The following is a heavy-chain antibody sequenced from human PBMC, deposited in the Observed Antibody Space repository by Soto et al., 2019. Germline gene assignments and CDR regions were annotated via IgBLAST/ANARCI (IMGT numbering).Heavy chain of an antibody. J-gene: IGHJ4*02. CDR1: GGSISSSNW. CDR3: CEGPRSSDDEVFDH. Sequence: QVQLQESGPGLVKPSGTLSLTCAVSGGSISSSNWWSWVRQPPGKGLEWIGGIYHSGSTNYNPSRNNGVDITVKKSSDPFSLKVGYVAGSDAAGVYYCEGPRSSDDEVFDHWGQGTLVTVSS. V-gene: IGHV4-4*02. CDR2: IYHSGST. D-gene: IGHD6-6*01.